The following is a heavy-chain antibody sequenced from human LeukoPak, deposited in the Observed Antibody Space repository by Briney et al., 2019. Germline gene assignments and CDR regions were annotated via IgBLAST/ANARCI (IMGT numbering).Heavy chain of an antibody. Sequence: PGGSLRLSCAASGFTFSSYAMSWVRQAPGKGLEWVSAISGSGGSIYYADSVKGRFTISRDNSKNTLYLQMNSLRAEDTAVYYCAILVERWKNFDYRGQGTLVTVSS. J-gene: IGHJ4*02. D-gene: IGHD5-24*01. CDR1: GFTFSSYA. V-gene: IGHV3-23*01. CDR2: ISGSGGSI. CDR3: AILVERWKNFDY.